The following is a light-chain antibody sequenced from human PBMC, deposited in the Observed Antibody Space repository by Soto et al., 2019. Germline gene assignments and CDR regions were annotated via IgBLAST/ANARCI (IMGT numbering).Light chain of an antibody. CDR3: SSYTTSTTRII. CDR1: SSAY. CDR2: EVS. V-gene: IGLV2-14*01. J-gene: IGLJ2*01. Sequence: QSALTQPPSASGSPGQSLTISCTGTSSAYVSWYQQRPGKAPKLMIYEVSNRPSGVSNRFSGSKSGNTASLTISGLQAEDEADYYCSSYTTSTTRIIFGGGTKLTVL.